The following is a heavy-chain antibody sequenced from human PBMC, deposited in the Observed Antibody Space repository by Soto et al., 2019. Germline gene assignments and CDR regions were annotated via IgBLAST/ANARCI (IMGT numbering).Heavy chain of an antibody. D-gene: IGHD2-15*01. Sequence: PSETLSLTCTVSGGSISSYYWSWIRQPPGKGLEWIGYIYYSGSTNYNPSLKSRVTISVDTSKNQFSLKLSSVTAADTAVYYCAKPPYLNGWYLWGQGTLVTVSS. CDR2: IYYSGST. J-gene: IGHJ5*02. CDR3: AKPPYLNGWYL. CDR1: GGSISSYY. V-gene: IGHV4-59*01.